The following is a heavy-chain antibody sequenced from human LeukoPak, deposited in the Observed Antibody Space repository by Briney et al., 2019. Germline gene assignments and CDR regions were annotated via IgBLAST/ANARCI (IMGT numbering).Heavy chain of an antibody. Sequence: GESLKISCKGSGYSFTSYWIGWVRQMPGKGLEWMGIIYPGDSDTRYSPSFQGQVTISADKSISTAYLQWSSLKASDTAMYYCAGPKQLRGTRAYYYYYGMDVWGQGTTVTVSS. D-gene: IGHD3-10*01. CDR3: AGPKQLRGTRAYYYYYGMDV. CDR1: GYSFTSYW. V-gene: IGHV5-51*01. CDR2: IYPGDSDT. J-gene: IGHJ6*02.